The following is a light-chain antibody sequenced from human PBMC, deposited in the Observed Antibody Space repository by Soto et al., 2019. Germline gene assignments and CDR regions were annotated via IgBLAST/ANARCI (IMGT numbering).Light chain of an antibody. CDR2: GAS. J-gene: IGKJ4*01. Sequence: EIVLTPSPATLSLSPGESATLSVRASRSVSNYLAWYQQKPGQAPRLLIYGASTRATGIPARFSGSGSGTEFTLTISSLQSEDFAVYYCQQYNNWPLTFGGGTKVDIK. CDR1: RSVSNY. CDR3: QQYNNWPLT. V-gene: IGKV3-15*01.